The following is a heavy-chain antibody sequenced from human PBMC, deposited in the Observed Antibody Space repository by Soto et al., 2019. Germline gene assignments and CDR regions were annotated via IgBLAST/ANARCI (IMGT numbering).Heavy chain of an antibody. CDR3: ARPDYDSGAPRFYYAMDV. D-gene: IGHD3-16*01. CDR2: INPNAGTT. V-gene: IGHV1-46*02. Sequence: QVQVVQSGAEVKQPGASVRVSCKASGNTLNAYYIHWVRQAPGQGLEWMGLINPNAGTTTYAQKVRDRVTMTRGSSPTTVYMELSRLRSADTAVYYCARPDYDSGAPRFYYAMDVWGQGTTVTVAS. CDR1: GNTLNAYY. J-gene: IGHJ6*02.